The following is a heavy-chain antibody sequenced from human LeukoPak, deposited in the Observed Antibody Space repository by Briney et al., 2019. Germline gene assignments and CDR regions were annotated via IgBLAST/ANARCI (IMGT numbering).Heavy chain of an antibody. J-gene: IGHJ3*02. Sequence: GESLKISCKGSGSSFTSYWIGWVRQMPGKGLEWMGIIYPGDSDTRYSPSFQGQVTISADKSISTAYLQWSSLKASDTAMYYCARLTRGSGSYPGAFDIWGQGTMVTVSS. CDR1: GSSFTSYW. CDR3: ARLTRGSGSYPGAFDI. V-gene: IGHV5-51*01. D-gene: IGHD3-10*01. CDR2: IYPGDSDT.